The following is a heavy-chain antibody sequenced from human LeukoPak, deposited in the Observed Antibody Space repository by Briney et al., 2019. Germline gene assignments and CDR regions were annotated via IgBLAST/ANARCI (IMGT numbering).Heavy chain of an antibody. CDR2: ISGSGGST. CDR3: AKVQDYDILTGYYIAGGSFHY. Sequence: PGGSLRLSCAASAFTFSTFAMSRGRQARGKGVEWVSTISGSGGSTYYAASVKGRFTISRDNSKNTLYLQMNSLRAEDTAIYYCAKVQDYDILTGYYIAGGSFHYWGQGTLVTVSS. J-gene: IGHJ4*02. V-gene: IGHV3-23*01. CDR1: AFTFSTFA. D-gene: IGHD3-9*01.